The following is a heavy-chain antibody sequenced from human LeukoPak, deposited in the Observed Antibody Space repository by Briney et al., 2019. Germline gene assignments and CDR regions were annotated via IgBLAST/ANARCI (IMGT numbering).Heavy chain of an antibody. CDR1: GYSFTGYY. Sequence: ASVKVSCKASGYSFTGYYMHWVRQAPGQGLEWMGWINPKSGDTNCAQKFQGRVTLTRDTSISTAYMELSRLRSDDTAVYYCARSGMVTDFDYWGQGTLVTVSS. D-gene: IGHD5-18*01. V-gene: IGHV1-2*02. CDR2: INPKSGDT. CDR3: ARSGMVTDFDY. J-gene: IGHJ4*02.